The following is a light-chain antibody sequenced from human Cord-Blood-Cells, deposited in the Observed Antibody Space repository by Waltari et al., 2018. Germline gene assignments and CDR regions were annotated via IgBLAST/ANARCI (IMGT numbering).Light chain of an antibody. Sequence: QSALTQPASVSGSPGQSITISRTGTSSDVGSYNLVSWYQQHPGKAPNLMIYEGSKRPSGVSNRFSGSKSGNTASLTISGLQAEDEADYYCCSYAGSSTWVFGGGTKLTVL. CDR2: EGS. CDR3: CSYAGSSTWV. CDR1: SSDVGSYNL. V-gene: IGLV2-23*01. J-gene: IGLJ3*02.